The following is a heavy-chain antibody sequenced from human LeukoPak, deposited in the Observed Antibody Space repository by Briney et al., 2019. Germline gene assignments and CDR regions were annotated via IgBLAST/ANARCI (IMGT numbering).Heavy chain of an antibody. CDR2: IYPGDSDT. CDR1: GYSFTNYW. J-gene: IGHJ6*03. CDR3: ARGYCSGGSCYGVQYYYYYMDV. V-gene: IGHV5-51*01. D-gene: IGHD2-15*01. Sequence: GESLKISCKGSGYSFTNYWIGWVRQMPGKGLEWMGIIYPGDSDTRYSPSFQGQVTISADKSISTAYLQWRSLKASDTAMYYCARGYCSGGSCYGVQYYYYYMDVWGKGTTVTVSS.